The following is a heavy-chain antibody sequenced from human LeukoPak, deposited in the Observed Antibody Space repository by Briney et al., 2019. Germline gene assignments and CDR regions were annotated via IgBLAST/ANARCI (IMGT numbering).Heavy chain of an antibody. J-gene: IGHJ3*02. D-gene: IGHD4-23*01. CDR2: INPSGGST. V-gene: IGHV1-46*01. CDR3: ARAIDYGGNSGDDAFDI. CDR1: GYTFTSYY. Sequence: ASVKVSCKASGYTFTSYYMHWVRQAPGQGLEWMGIINPSGGSTSYAQKFQGRVTISVDTSKNQFSLKLSSVTAADTAVYYCARAIDYGGNSGDDAFDIWGQGTMVTVSS.